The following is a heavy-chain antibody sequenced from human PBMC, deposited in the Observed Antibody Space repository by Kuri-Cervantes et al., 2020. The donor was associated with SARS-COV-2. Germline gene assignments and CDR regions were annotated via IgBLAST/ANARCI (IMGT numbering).Heavy chain of an antibody. CDR2: ISGSGGAT. CDR3: AKPLGYSGYDPPDY. CDR1: GFTFSSHA. D-gene: IGHD5-12*01. Sequence: GESLKISCAASGFTFSSHAMIWVRQAPGKGLEWVSSISGSGGATYYADSAKGRFTISRDNSKNTLSLQMNSLRAEDTAVYYCAKPLGYSGYDPPDYWGQGTLVTVSS. V-gene: IGHV3-23*01. J-gene: IGHJ4*02.